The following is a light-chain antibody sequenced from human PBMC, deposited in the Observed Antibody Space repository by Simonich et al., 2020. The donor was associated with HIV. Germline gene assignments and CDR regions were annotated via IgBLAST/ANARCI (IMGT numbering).Light chain of an antibody. CDR1: SSDVGAYNY. V-gene: IGLV2-14*01. Sequence: QSALTQPASVSGSPGQSITISCTGTSSDVGAYNYVSWYQQHPGKAPKLMLYDVTKRPSGISSRFSGSKSGNTASLIISGLRAEDEADYYCSSYTSSSTWVFGGGTKLTVL. CDR3: SSYTSSSTWV. CDR2: DVT. J-gene: IGLJ3*02.